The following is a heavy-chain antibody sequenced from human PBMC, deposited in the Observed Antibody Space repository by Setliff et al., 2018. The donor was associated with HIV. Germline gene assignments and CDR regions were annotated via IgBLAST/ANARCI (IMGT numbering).Heavy chain of an antibody. CDR1: GGSISSGSYY. V-gene: IGHV4-61*02. CDR3: ARSHFYCSGGSCYPGYFDY. Sequence: SETLSLTCTVSGGSISSGSYYWSWIRQPAGKGLEWIGRIYTSGSTNYNPSLKSRVTISVDTSKNQFSLKLSSVTAADTAVYYCARSHFYCSGGSCYPGYFDYWGQGTLVTVS. J-gene: IGHJ4*02. CDR2: IYTSGST. D-gene: IGHD2-15*01.